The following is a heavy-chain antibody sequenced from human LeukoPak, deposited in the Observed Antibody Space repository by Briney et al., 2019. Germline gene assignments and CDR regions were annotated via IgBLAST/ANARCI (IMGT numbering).Heavy chain of an antibody. D-gene: IGHD3-22*01. V-gene: IGHV3-7*03. CDR2: IKQDGSEK. CDR1: GFTFSSYA. CDR3: ARGEYYYDGGY. J-gene: IGHJ4*02. Sequence: GGSLRLSCAASGFTFSSYAMSWVRQAPGKGLEWVANIKQDGSEKYYVDSVKGRFTISRDNAKNSLYLQMNSVRAEDTAVYYCARGEYYYDGGYWGQGTLVTVSS.